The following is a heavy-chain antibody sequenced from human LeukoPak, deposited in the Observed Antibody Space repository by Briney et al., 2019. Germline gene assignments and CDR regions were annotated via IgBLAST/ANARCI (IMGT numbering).Heavy chain of an antibody. CDR3: ARHYYDSSGYFPPRY. V-gene: IGHV4-34*01. CDR1: GGSFSGYY. J-gene: IGHJ4*02. Sequence: SETLSLTCAVYGGSFSGYYWSWIRQPPGKGLEWIGEINHSGSTNYNPSLKSRVTISVDTSKNQFSLKLSSVTAADTAVYYCARHYYDSSGYFPPRYRGQGTLVTVSS. D-gene: IGHD3-22*01. CDR2: INHSGST.